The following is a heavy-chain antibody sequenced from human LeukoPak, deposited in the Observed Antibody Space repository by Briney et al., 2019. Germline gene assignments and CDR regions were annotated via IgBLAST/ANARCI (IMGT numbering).Heavy chain of an antibody. V-gene: IGHV4-4*02. CDR1: GGSISSSNW. J-gene: IGHJ6*02. CDR2: IYHSGST. Sequence: ASETLSLTCAVSGGSISSSNWWSWVRQPPGKGLEWIGEIYHSGSTNYNPSLKSRVTISVDKSKNQFSLKLSSVTAADTAVYYCARDLRPVKGFYYYYYGMDVWGQGTTVTVSS. CDR3: ARDLRPVKGFYYYYYGMDV. D-gene: IGHD2-15*01.